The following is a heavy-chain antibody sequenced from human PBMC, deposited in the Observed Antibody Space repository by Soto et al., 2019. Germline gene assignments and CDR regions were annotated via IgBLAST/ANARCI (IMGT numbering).Heavy chain of an antibody. J-gene: IGHJ3*01. CDR3: ARDRSGYDGSDEAFDL. D-gene: IGHD5-12*01. CDR2: IKQDGSEK. Sequence: EVQLVESGGGLVQPGGSLRLSCAASGFTFSSYWMSWVRQAPGKGLEWVANIKQDGSEKYYVDSVKGRFTISRDNAKNSLDLQMNSLRAEDTAVYYCARDRSGYDGSDEAFDLWGQGTMVTVSS. V-gene: IGHV3-7*01. CDR1: GFTFSSYW.